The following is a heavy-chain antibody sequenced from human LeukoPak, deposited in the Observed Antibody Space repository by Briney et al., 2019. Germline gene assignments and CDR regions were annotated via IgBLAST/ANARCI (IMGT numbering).Heavy chain of an antibody. CDR3: ARVPGYSSGWVPDY. D-gene: IGHD6-19*01. CDR2: ISYDGSNK. CDR1: GFTFSSYA. Sequence: PGGSLRLSCAASGFTFSSYAMHWVRQAPGKGLEWVAVISYDGSNKYYADSVKGRFTISRDNAKNSLYLQMNSLRAEDTAVYYCARVPGYSSGWVPDYWGQGTLVTVSS. J-gene: IGHJ4*02. V-gene: IGHV3-30-3*01.